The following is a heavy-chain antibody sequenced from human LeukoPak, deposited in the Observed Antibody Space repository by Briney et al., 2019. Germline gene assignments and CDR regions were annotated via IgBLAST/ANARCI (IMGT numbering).Heavy chain of an antibody. CDR2: IIPIFGTA. CDR1: GGTFSSYA. D-gene: IGHD6-13*01. Sequence: SVKVSCKASGGTFSSYAISWVRQAPGQGLEWMGGIIPIFGTANYAQKFQGRVTITADESTSTAYMELSSLRSEDTAVYYCARDLVGIAAAGMNYYYMDVWGKGTTVTVSS. CDR3: ARDLVGIAAAGMNYYYMDV. J-gene: IGHJ6*03. V-gene: IGHV1-69*13.